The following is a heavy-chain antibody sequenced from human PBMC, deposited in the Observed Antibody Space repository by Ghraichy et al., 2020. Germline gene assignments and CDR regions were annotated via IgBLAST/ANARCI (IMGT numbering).Heavy chain of an antibody. Sequence: GGSLRLSCAASGFTFSSYSMNWVRQAPGKGLEWVSSISSSSSYIYYADSVKGRFTISRDNAKNSLYLQMNSLRAEDTAVYYCARAEYCSSTSCYEIPYSYYGMDVWGQGTTVTVSS. CDR2: ISSSSSYI. V-gene: IGHV3-21*01. CDR1: GFTFSSYS. D-gene: IGHD2-2*01. J-gene: IGHJ6*02. CDR3: ARAEYCSSTSCYEIPYSYYGMDV.